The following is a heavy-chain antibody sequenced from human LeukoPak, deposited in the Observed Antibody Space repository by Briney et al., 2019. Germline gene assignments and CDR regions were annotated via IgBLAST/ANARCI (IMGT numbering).Heavy chain of an antibody. CDR2: ISSSSSYI. Sequence: GGSLRLSYAASGFTFSNYSMNWVRQAPGKGLEWVSSISSSSSYIYYADSVKGRFTISRDNAKNSLYLQMNSLRAEDTAVYYCASGYDSSGYYYNCWGQGTLVTVSS. CDR1: GFTFSNYS. CDR3: ASGYDSSGYYYNC. J-gene: IGHJ4*02. D-gene: IGHD3-22*01. V-gene: IGHV3-21*01.